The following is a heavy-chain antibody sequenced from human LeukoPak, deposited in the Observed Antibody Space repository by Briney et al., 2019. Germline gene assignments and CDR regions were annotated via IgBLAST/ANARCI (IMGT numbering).Heavy chain of an antibody. CDR1: GFTFSSYA. D-gene: IGHD6-19*01. Sequence: GGSLRLSCAASGFTFSSYAMSWVRQAPGKGLEWVSAISGSGGSTYYADSGKGRFTISRDNSKNTLYLQMNSLRAEDTAVYYCAKDSPDCSGWYPNFDYWGQGTLVTVSS. J-gene: IGHJ4*02. CDR2: ISGSGGST. CDR3: AKDSPDCSGWYPNFDY. V-gene: IGHV3-23*01.